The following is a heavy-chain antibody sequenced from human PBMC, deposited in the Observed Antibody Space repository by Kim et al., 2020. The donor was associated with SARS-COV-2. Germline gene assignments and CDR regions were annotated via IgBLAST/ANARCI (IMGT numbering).Heavy chain of an antibody. D-gene: IGHD6-19*01. CDR3: AREAVAGRGVDY. V-gene: IGHV4-30-2*04. Sequence: YYNPSLKSRVTRSVDTSTNQFSLKLSSVTAADTAVYYCAREAVAGRGVDYWGQGTLVTVSS. J-gene: IGHJ4*02.